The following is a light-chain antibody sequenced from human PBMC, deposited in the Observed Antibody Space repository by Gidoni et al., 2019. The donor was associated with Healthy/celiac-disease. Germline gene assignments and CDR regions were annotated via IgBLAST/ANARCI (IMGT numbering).Light chain of an antibody. CDR2: GAS. J-gene: IGKJ4*01. V-gene: IGKV3-20*01. CDR1: QTLSSHS. CDR3: QQYGGSPLT. Sequence: IVLTLPPGTLSLSPGERATLSCRASQTLSSHSVAWYQQKPGQAPRLVIYGASSRATGIPDRFSGSGSGTDFTLIITRLEPEDFALYYCQQYGGSPLTFXGXTKIE.